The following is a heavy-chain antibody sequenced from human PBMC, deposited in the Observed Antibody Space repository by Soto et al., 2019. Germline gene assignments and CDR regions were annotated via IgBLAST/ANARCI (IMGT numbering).Heavy chain of an antibody. CDR1: GFNFKKFA. J-gene: IGHJ4*02. CDR3: AKADGQQWLIPHLDN. CDR2: ISCCGGSA. D-gene: IGHD6-19*01. Sequence: VQLLESGGGVVQPGGSLRLSCVASGFNFKKFAMAWVLQAAGEGLEWVSGISCCGGSASYADSVKGRFSIARDDSENTVSLQLNSLRVEDTAQYYCAKADGQQWLIPHLDNWGQGTLVAVS. V-gene: IGHV3-23*01.